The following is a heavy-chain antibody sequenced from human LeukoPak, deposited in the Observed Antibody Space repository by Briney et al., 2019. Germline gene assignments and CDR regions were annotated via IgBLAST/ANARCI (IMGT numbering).Heavy chain of an antibody. V-gene: IGHV3-9*01. CDR1: GFTFDDYA. J-gene: IGHJ6*02. CDR3: AKAMSSLLASKIAAAGRTPSLDV. D-gene: IGHD6-13*01. Sequence: GGSLRLSCAASGFTFDDYAIHWVRQAPGKGLEWVSGISWNSGSIAYADSVKGRFTISRDNAKNSLYLQMNSLRAEDTALYYCAKAMSSLLASKIAAAGRTPSLDVWGQGTTVTVSS. CDR2: ISWNSGSI.